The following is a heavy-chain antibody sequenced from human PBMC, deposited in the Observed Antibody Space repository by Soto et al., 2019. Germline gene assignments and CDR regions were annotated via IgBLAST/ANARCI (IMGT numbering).Heavy chain of an antibody. CDR2: INHSGST. V-gene: IGHV4-34*01. J-gene: IGHJ6*02. Sequence: SETLSLTCAVYGGSFSGYYWSWVRQPPGKGLERIGEINHSGSTNYNPSLKGRVTISVDTSKNQFSLKLSSVTAADTAVYYCARGRITGTYYYYYGMDVWGQGTPVTVSS. CDR1: GGSFSGYY. D-gene: IGHD1-20*01. CDR3: ARGRITGTYYYYYGMDV.